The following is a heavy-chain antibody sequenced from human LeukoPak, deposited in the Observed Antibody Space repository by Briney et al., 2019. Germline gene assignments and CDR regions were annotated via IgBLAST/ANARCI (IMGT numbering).Heavy chain of an antibody. Sequence: GGSLRLSWEASGLTLINYWMHWVRQAPGKGLVWVSRINNDGSDTTYADAVKGRFTFSRDNAKNTLYLQMNSLRADYTAVYSCARGYFGPEFWGQGTLVTVSS. J-gene: IGHJ4*02. CDR1: GLTLINYW. D-gene: IGHD3-9*01. CDR2: INNDGSDT. CDR3: ARGYFGPEF. V-gene: IGHV3-74*01.